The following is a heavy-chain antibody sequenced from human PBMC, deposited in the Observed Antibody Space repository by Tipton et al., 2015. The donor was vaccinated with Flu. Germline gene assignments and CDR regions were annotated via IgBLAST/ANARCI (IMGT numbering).Heavy chain of an antibody. CDR1: GGSINNYY. J-gene: IGHJ4*02. Sequence: TLSLTCTVSGGSINNYYWSWIRQPPGKGLEWIGYVDYSGSTKYNPSLKSRVTISVDTSQNRFSLKLNSVTAADTAIYYCARDQPYGDYFDFWGQGTLVTVSS. CDR2: VDYSGST. D-gene: IGHD4-17*01. CDR3: ARDQPYGDYFDF. V-gene: IGHV4-59*01.